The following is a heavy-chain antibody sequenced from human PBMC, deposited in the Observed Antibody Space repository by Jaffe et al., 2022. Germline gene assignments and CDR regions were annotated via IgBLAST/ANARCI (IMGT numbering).Heavy chain of an antibody. J-gene: IGHJ5*02. Sequence: EVQLLESGGHLAQPGGSLTLSCAASGFTFRNYGMTWVRQAPGKGLEWVSCITDTGGSTYYAASVKGRFGISRDNSKNTLFLQMNSLRVEDTAVYYCARGVDIVATRPSCDLWGQGTLVTVSS. CDR1: GFTFRNYG. CDR3: ARGVDIVATRPSCDL. D-gene: IGHD5-12*01. V-gene: IGHV3-23*01. CDR2: ITDTGGST.